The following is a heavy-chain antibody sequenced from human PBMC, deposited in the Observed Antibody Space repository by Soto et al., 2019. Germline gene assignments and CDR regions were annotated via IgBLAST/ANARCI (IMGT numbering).Heavy chain of an antibody. CDR3: AKDPKYSSGRGPFDY. Sequence: PGGSLRLSCAVSGFTFSSYAMSWVRQAPGKGLEWVSAISGSGGSTYYADSVKGRFTISRDNSKNTLYLQMNSLRAEDTAVYYCAKDPKYSSGRGPFDYWGQGTLVTVSS. CDR2: ISGSGGST. CDR1: GFTFSSYA. V-gene: IGHV3-23*01. D-gene: IGHD6-19*01. J-gene: IGHJ4*02.